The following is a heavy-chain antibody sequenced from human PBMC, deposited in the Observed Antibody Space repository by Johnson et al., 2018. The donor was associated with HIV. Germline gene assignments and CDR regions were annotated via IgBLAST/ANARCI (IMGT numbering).Heavy chain of an antibody. CDR2: ISYDLSKK. CDR3: ARPLQFLEWSDAFDM. D-gene: IGHD3-3*01. V-gene: IGHV3-30*03. Sequence: QVHLVESAGGAVHPRRSLRLPCADPGLPFSSDGRHRVRQAPGKALEWVAVISYDLSKKYYANSVKCRFSTSRDNYKNTLYLQMSSLRAENTAVYYCARPLQFLEWSDAFDMWGQGTMVTVSS. CDR1: GLPFSSDG. J-gene: IGHJ3*02.